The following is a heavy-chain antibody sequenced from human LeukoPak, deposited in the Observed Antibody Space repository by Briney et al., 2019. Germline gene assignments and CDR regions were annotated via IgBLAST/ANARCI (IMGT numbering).Heavy chain of an antibody. Sequence: GGSLRLSCAASGFTFSSYAMNWVRQAPGKGLEWVSSIGTRSSSIYYADSVKGRFTISRDNSKNTLYLQMNSLRAEDTAVYYCAKDLLLWFGPNNWFDPWGQGTLVTVSS. CDR2: IGTRSSSI. J-gene: IGHJ5*02. CDR3: AKDLLLWFGPNNWFDP. CDR1: GFTFSSYA. V-gene: IGHV3-21*01. D-gene: IGHD3-10*01.